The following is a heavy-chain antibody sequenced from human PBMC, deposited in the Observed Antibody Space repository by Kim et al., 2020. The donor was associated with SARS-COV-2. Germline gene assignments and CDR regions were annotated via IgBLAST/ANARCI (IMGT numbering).Heavy chain of an antibody. CDR3: ARENGFCASGRCYPGAFDL. Sequence: GGSLRLSCSDSGFSFSDYTMLWVRQAPGKGLEWLSYIHPSGVIRYADSVWGRFTMTRDNAKRSHFLEMTGLRPDDTATYYCARENGFCASGRCYPGAFDLWGQGTIVTVSS. D-gene: IGHD2-8*01. J-gene: IGHJ3*01. V-gene: IGHV3-48*04. CDR2: IHPSGVI. CDR1: GFSFSDYT.